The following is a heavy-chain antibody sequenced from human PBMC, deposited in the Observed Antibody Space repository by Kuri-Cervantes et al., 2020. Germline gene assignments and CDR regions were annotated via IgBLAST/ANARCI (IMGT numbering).Heavy chain of an antibody. J-gene: IGHJ5*02. CDR3: AILRYFDWFPPSRNWFDP. CDR2: IYSSGST. CDR1: GGCFSGYY. V-gene: IGHV4-34*01. Sequence: SETLSLTCAVYGGCFSGYYWSWIRQPPGKGLEWIGSIYSSGSTYYNPSLNSRVTISVDTSKNQFSLKLSSVTAADTAVYYCAILRYFDWFPPSRNWFDPWGQGTLVTVSS. D-gene: IGHD3-9*01.